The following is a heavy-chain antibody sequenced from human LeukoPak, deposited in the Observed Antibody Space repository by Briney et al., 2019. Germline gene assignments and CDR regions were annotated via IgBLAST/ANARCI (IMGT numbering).Heavy chain of an antibody. Sequence: SETLSLTCTVTGGSISSYLWGWIRQPPGKGLEWIGYIYYSGSTHYNPSLKSRVTIFVDTSKNQFSLKVSSVTAADTAVYYCARGQYSGSCFDNWGQGSLVTVSS. J-gene: IGHJ4*02. CDR2: IYYSGST. V-gene: IGHV4-59*01. CDR3: ARGQYSGSCFDN. CDR1: GGSISSYL. D-gene: IGHD1-26*01.